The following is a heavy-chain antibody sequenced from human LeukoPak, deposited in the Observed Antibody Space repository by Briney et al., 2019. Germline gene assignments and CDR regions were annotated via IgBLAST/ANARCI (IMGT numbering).Heavy chain of an antibody. J-gene: IGHJ4*02. CDR2: IYHSGST. D-gene: IGHD2-2*01. Sequence: SETLSLTCTVSGGSISSSSYYWGWIRQPPGKGLEWIGSIYHSGSTYYNPSLKSRVTISVDTSKNQFSLKLSSVTAADTAVYYCASIVPAAFWGQGTLVTVSS. CDR3: ASIVPAAF. CDR1: GGSISSSSYY. V-gene: IGHV4-39*07.